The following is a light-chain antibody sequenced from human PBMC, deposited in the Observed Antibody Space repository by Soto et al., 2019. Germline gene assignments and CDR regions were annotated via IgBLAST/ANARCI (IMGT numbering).Light chain of an antibody. CDR3: QQLNSYPYT. J-gene: IGKJ2*01. Sequence: DIQLTQSPSFLAASVGDRVTITCRASQGIASFLAWYQQKPGKAPKLLIYSATTLQTGVSSRFSGSRSGPEFTLTISSLQPEDFATYYYQQLNSYPYTFAQGTKLEIK. V-gene: IGKV1-9*01. CDR1: QGIASF. CDR2: SAT.